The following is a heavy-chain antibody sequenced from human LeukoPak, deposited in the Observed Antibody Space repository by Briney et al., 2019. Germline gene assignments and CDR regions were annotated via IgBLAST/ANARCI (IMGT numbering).Heavy chain of an antibody. CDR2: MNPNSGNT. D-gene: IGHD4-4*01. CDR1: GYTFTSYD. Sequence: GASVKVSCKASGYTFTSYDINWVRQATGQGLEWMGWMNPNSGNTGYAQKFQGRVTMTRNTSISTAYMELSSLRSEDTAVYYCARVRSTVRGVSRYYFDYWDQGTLVTVSS. J-gene: IGHJ4*02. V-gene: IGHV1-8*01. CDR3: ARVRSTVRGVSRYYFDY.